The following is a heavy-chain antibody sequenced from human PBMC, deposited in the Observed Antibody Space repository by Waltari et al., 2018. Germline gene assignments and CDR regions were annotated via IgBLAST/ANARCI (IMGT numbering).Heavy chain of an antibody. J-gene: IGHJ4*02. Sequence: QLQLQESGPGLVKPSETLSLTCTVSGGSISSSSYYWGWIRQPPGKGLEWIGSISYSGSTHYNPSLNSRVTISVDTSKNQFSLKLSSVTAADTAVYYCATRDGYYDFWSGYLTAVGYFDYWGQGTLVTVSS. D-gene: IGHD3-3*01. CDR3: ATRDGYYDFWSGYLTAVGYFDY. CDR1: GGSISSSSYY. V-gene: IGHV4-39*07. CDR2: ISYSGST.